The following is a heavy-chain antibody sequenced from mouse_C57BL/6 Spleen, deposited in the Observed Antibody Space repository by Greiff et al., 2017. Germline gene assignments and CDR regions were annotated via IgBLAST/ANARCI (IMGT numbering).Heavy chain of an antibody. CDR1: GYSITSGYY. D-gene: IGHD2-10*01. V-gene: IGHV3-6*01. CDR3: ARAAYTGYFDV. CDR2: ISYDGSN. J-gene: IGHJ1*03. Sequence: LMESGPGLVKPSQSLSLTCSVTGYSITSGYYWNWIRQFPGNKLEWMGYISYDGSNNYNPSLKNRISITRDTSKNQFFLKLNSVTTEDTATYYCARAAYTGYFDVWGTGTTVTVSS.